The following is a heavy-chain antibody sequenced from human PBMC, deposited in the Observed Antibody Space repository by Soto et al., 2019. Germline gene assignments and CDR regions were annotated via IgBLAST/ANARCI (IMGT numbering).Heavy chain of an antibody. D-gene: IGHD3-22*01. J-gene: IGHJ4*02. CDR3: ARVASDSSGYQLDY. Sequence: SETLSLTCAVYGGSFSGYYWSWIRQPPGKGLEWIGEINHSGSTNYNPSLKSRVTISVDTSKNQFSLKLSSVTAADTAVYYCARVASDSSGYQLDYWGQGTLVTVSS. V-gene: IGHV4-34*01. CDR2: INHSGST. CDR1: GGSFSGYY.